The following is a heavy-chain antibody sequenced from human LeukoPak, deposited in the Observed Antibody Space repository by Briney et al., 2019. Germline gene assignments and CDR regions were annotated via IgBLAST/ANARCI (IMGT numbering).Heavy chain of an antibody. CDR2: ISYDGSNK. Sequence: PGRSLRLSCAASGFTFSSYAMHWVRQAPGKGLEWVAVISYDGSNKYYADSVKGRFTISRDNSKNTLYLQMNSLRAEDTAVYYCARDLATGLSGPYYMDVWGKGTTVTVSS. CDR1: GFTFSSYA. CDR3: ARDLATGLSGPYYMDV. J-gene: IGHJ6*03. D-gene: IGHD1-14*01. V-gene: IGHV3-30-3*01.